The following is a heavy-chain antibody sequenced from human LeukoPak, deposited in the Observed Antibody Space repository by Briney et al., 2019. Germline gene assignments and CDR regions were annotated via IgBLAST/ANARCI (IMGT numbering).Heavy chain of an antibody. J-gene: IGHJ4*02. Sequence: PGGSLRLSCAPSGFTFSSSGMHWVRQAPGKGLEWVAVISYDGSNKYYADSVKGRFTISRDNSKNTMYLQMNSLRSEDTAVYYCAKDWGYKTYFFDYWGQGTLVTVSS. CDR3: AKDWGYKTYFFDY. V-gene: IGHV3-30*18. CDR1: GFTFSSSG. CDR2: ISYDGSNK. D-gene: IGHD5-24*01.